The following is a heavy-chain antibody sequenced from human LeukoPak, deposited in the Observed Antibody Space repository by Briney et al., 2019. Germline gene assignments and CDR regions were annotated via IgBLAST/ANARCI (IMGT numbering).Heavy chain of an antibody. CDR2: IYSGATT. Sequence: GGSLRLSCAASGFTVSNSYMNWVRQAPGKGLEWVSGIYSGATTYYADSVKGRFTISRDNSKNTLSLQMNSLRAEDTAVYYCARELRIVDTTMLNYYYYYYMDVWGKGTTVTVSS. CDR3: ARELRIVDTTMLNYYYYYYMDV. CDR1: GFTVSNSY. D-gene: IGHD5-18*01. V-gene: IGHV3-53*01. J-gene: IGHJ6*03.